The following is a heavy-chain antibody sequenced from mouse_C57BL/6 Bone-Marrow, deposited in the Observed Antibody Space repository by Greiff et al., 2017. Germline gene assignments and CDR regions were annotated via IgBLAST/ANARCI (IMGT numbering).Heavy chain of an antibody. CDR1: GFTFSDFY. Sequence: EVKLVESGGGLVQSGRSLRLSCATSGFTFSDFYMEWVRQAPGKGLEWIAASRNKANDYTTEYSASVKGRFIVSRDTSPSILYLQMNALSAEDTAIYYGARDERGYGGVAYWGQGTLVTVAA. D-gene: IGHD2-2*01. V-gene: IGHV7-1*01. J-gene: IGHJ3*01. CDR2: SRNKANDYTT. CDR3: ARDERGYGGVAY.